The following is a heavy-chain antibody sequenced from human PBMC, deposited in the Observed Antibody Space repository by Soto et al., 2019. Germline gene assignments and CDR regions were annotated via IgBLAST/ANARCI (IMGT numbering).Heavy chain of an antibody. CDR1: GHTFTSYY. J-gene: IGHJ3*02. V-gene: IGHV1-46*01. CDR3: ARAEQQLVTMRAFDI. Sequence: ASVKVSCKASGHTFTSYYMHWVRQAPGQGLEWMGIINPSGGSTSYAQKFQGRVTMTRDTSTSTVYMELSSLRSEDTAVYYCARAEQQLVTMRAFDIWGQGTMVTVSS. CDR2: INPSGGST. D-gene: IGHD6-13*01.